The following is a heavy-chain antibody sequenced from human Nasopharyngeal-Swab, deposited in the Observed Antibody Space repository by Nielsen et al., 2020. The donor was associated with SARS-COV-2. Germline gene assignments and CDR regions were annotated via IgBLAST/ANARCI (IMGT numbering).Heavy chain of an antibody. Sequence: SETLSLTCTVSGGSISSYYWSWIRQPAGKGLEWIGEINHSGSTNYNPSLKSRVTISVDTSKNQFSLKLSSVTAADTAVYYCARGGYCSGGSCYPNWFDPWGQGTLVTVSS. D-gene: IGHD2-15*01. CDR1: GGSISSYY. CDR3: ARGGYCSGGSCYPNWFDP. J-gene: IGHJ5*02. V-gene: IGHV4-34*01. CDR2: INHSGST.